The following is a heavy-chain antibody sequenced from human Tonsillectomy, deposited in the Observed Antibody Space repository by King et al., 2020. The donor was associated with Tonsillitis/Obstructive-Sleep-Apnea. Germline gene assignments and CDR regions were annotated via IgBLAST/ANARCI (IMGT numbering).Heavy chain of an antibody. Sequence: VQLQESGPGLVKPSETLSLTCTVSGGSISSYYWSWIRQPPGKGLEWIRYIYYSGSTNYNPSLKSRVTISVDTSKNQFSLKLSSVTAADTAVYYCARAIGVVPAAMGYYYYGMDVWGQGTTVTVSS. D-gene: IGHD2-2*01. J-gene: IGHJ6*02. V-gene: IGHV4-59*08. CDR3: ARAIGVVPAAMGYYYYGMDV. CDR2: IYYSGST. CDR1: GGSISSYY.